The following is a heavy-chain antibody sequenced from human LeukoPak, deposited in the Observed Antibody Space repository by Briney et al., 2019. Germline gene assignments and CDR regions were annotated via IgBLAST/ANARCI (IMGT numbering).Heavy chain of an antibody. D-gene: IGHD2-2*02. CDR1: GYTFTSYD. J-gene: IGHJ5*02. CDR3: ARGRYCSSTSCYTQYWFDP. CDR2: ISAYNGNT. V-gene: IGHV1-18*01. Sequence: ASVKVSCKASGYTFTSYDINWVRQATGQGLEWMGWISAYNGNTNYAQKLQGRVTMTTDTSTSTAYMELRSLRSDDTAVYYCARGRYCSSTSCYTQYWFDPWGQGTLVTVSS.